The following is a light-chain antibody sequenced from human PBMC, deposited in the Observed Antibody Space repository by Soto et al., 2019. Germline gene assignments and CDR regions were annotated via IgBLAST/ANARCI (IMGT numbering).Light chain of an antibody. CDR2: DVS. J-gene: IGLJ1*01. V-gene: IGLV2-11*01. CDR3: CSYAGSPFYV. CDR1: SSDVGGYNY. Sequence: QSVLTQPRSVSGSPGQSVTMSCTGTSSDVGGYNYVSWYQQHPGKAPKLMIYDVSKRPSGVPDRFSGSKSGNTASLTISGLQAEDEADYYCCSYAGSPFYVFGSGTKVTVL.